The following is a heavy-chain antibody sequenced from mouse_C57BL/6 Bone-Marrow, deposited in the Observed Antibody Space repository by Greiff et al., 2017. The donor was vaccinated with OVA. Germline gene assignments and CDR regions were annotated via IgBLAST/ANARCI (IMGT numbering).Heavy chain of an antibody. CDR2: IDPSDSYT. V-gene: IGHV1-69*01. D-gene: IGHD1-1*01. Sequence: QVQLQQPGAELVMPGASVKLSCKASGYTFTSYWMHWVKQRPGQGLEWIGEIDPSDSYTNYNQKFKGKSTLTVDKSSSTAYMQLSSLTSEDSAVYYCARPYFGSSYAWFAYWGQGTLVTVSA. CDR1: GYTFTSYW. CDR3: ARPYFGSSYAWFAY. J-gene: IGHJ3*01.